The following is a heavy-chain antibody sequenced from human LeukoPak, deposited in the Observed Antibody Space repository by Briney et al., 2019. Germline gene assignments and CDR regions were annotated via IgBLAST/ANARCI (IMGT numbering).Heavy chain of an antibody. V-gene: IGHV4-39*01. CDR2: IYYSGST. Sequence: SETLSLTCTVSGGSISSSSYYWGLIRQPPGKGLEWIGSIYYSGSTYYNPSIKSRVTISVDTSKNQFSLKLSSVTAADTAVYYCARREGDSSGYYYAPFDYWGQGTLVTVSS. CDR1: GGSISSSSYY. D-gene: IGHD3-22*01. J-gene: IGHJ4*02. CDR3: ARREGDSSGYYYAPFDY.